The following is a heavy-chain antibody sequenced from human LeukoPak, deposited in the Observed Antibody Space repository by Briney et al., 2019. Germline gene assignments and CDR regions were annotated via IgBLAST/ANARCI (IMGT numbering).Heavy chain of an antibody. V-gene: IGHV3-7*01. CDR2: ISQDGSEK. Sequence: GGSLRLSCAASAFTMSRYWMSWVRQAPGKGLECVANISQDGSEKNYVDSAKGRFTISRDNAKNSLYLQMNSLGADDTAVYYCARDWLAGNPYHAFDLWGKGTMVTVSS. CDR3: ARDWLAGNPYHAFDL. J-gene: IGHJ3*01. CDR1: AFTMSRYW. D-gene: IGHD3-22*01.